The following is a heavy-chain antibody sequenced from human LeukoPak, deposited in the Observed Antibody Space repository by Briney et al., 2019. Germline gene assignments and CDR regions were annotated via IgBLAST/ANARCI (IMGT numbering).Heavy chain of an antibody. CDR3: ARDLGAAAAYDAFDI. D-gene: IGHD6-13*01. CDR1: GFTFSSYG. J-gene: IGHJ3*02. Sequence: PGRSLRLSCAASGFTFSSYGMHWVRQAPGKGLEWVAVIWYDGSNKYYADSVKGRYTISRDNSKNTLYLQMNSLRAEDTAVYYCARDLGAAAAYDAFDIWGQGTMVTVSS. V-gene: IGHV3-33*01. CDR2: IWYDGSNK.